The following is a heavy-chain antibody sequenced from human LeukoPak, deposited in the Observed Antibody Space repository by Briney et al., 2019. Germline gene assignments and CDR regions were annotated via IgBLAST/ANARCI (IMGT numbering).Heavy chain of an antibody. CDR2: IKTKTDGGTT. J-gene: IGHJ4*02. Sequence: PGGSLRLSCAASGFIFRIYGMHWVRQAPGKGLEWVGHIKTKTDGGTTDYAAPMKGRFTISGDDSKNTLYLQMNSLKTEDTAVYYCTAGTWIQLWLADYWGQGTLVSVSS. D-gene: IGHD5-18*01. V-gene: IGHV3-15*01. CDR1: GFIFRIYG. CDR3: TAGTWIQLWLADY.